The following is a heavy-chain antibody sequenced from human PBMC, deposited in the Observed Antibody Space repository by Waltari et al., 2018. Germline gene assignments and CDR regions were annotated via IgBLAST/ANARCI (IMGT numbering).Heavy chain of an antibody. CDR2: IYYSGST. CDR1: GGSISSYY. CDR3: ARDSGSSVTWYFDL. J-gene: IGHJ2*01. D-gene: IGHD3-10*01. Sequence: QVQLQESGPGLVKPSETLSLTCTVPGGSISSYYWSWIRQPPGKGLEWIGYIYYSGSTNYNPSLKSRVTISVDTSKNQFSLKLSSVTAADTAVYYCARDSGSSVTWYFDLWGRGTLVTVSS. V-gene: IGHV4-59*01.